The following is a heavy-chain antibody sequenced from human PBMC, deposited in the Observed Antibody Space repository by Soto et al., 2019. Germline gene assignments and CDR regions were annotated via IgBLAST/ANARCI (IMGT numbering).Heavy chain of an antibody. CDR3: AKDWSQGIAASP. J-gene: IGHJ5*02. Sequence: GGSLRLSCAASGFTFSSYVMHWVRQAPGKGLEWVAVISYDGSNKYYADSVKGRFTISRDNSKNTLYLQMNSLRAEDTAVYYCAKDWSQGIAASPWGQGTLVTVSS. CDR1: GFTFSSYV. D-gene: IGHD6-13*01. CDR2: ISYDGSNK. V-gene: IGHV3-30*18.